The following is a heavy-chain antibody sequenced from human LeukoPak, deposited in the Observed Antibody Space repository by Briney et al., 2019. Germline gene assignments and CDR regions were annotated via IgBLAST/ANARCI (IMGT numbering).Heavy chain of an antibody. Sequence: GASVKVSCKASGGTFSSYAISWVRQAPGQGLEWMGGIIPIFGTANYAQKFRGRVTITADKSTRTAYMELSSLRSEDTAVYYCARGILALYGNNWFDPWGQGTLVTVSS. V-gene: IGHV1-69*06. CDR2: IIPIFGTA. CDR3: ARGILALYGNNWFDP. D-gene: IGHD2/OR15-2a*01. J-gene: IGHJ5*02. CDR1: GGTFSSYA.